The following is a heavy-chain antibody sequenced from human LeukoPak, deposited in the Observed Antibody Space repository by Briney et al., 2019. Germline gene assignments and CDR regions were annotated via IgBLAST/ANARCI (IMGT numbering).Heavy chain of an antibody. Sequence: GGSLRLSCAASGFTFSSYAVHWVRQAPGKGLVWVAVISYDGSHEYYADSVKGRFTISRDNSKNTLYLQMNSMRAEDTAVYYCARPSYYYDSSGYYALDYWGKGTLVTVSS. CDR1: GFTFSSYA. V-gene: IGHV3-30*04. J-gene: IGHJ4*02. CDR3: ARPSYYYDSSGYYALDY. CDR2: ISYDGSHE. D-gene: IGHD3-22*01.